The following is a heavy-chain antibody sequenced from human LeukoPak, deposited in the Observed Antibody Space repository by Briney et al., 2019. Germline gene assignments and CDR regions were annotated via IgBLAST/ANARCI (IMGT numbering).Heavy chain of an antibody. CDR1: GFTFSSYG. V-gene: IGHV3-30*03. D-gene: IGHD6-19*01. CDR2: ISYDGSNK. Sequence: GGSLRLSCAASGFTFSSYGMHWVRQAPGKGLEWVAVISYDGSNKYYADSVKGRFTISRDNAKNSLYLQMNSLRAEDTAVYYCARGDSSGWWGDAFDIWGQGTMVTVSS. J-gene: IGHJ3*02. CDR3: ARGDSSGWWGDAFDI.